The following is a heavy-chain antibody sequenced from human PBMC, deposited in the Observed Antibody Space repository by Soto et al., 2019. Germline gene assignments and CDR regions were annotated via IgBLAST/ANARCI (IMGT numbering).Heavy chain of an antibody. D-gene: IGHD2-15*01. CDR3: ARGWTDSYPGCRIFDF. Sequence: PGGSLRLSCVASGLTFGSRAMSWVRQAPGEGLQWVATIANNGGDAKYADSVRGRFVISRDNSKKTLYLQMTSLTAEDSAMYFCARGWTDSYPGCRIFDFWGRGTLVTVSS. V-gene: IGHV3-23*01. J-gene: IGHJ4*02. CDR1: GLTFGSRA. CDR2: IANNGGDA.